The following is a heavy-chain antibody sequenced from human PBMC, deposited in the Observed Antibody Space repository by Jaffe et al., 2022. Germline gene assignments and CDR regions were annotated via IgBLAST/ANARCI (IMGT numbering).Heavy chain of an antibody. V-gene: IGHV4-38-2*01. D-gene: IGHD3-10*01. CDR3: ARHKGVRGVIARYYYYYMDV. J-gene: IGHJ6*03. Sequence: QVQLQESGPGLVKPSETLSLTCAVSGYSISSGYYWGWIRQPPGKGLEWIGSIYHSGSTYYNPSLKSRVTISVDTSKNQFSLKLSSVTAADTAVYYCARHKGVRGVIARYYYYYMDVWGKGTTVTVSS. CDR1: GYSISSGYY. CDR2: IYHSGST.